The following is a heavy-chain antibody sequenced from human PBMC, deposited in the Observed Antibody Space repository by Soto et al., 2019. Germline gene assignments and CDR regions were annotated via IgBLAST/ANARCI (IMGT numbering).Heavy chain of an antibody. V-gene: IGHV1-2*04. D-gene: IGHD6-13*01. CDR2: INPNSGGT. CDR1: GYTFTGYY. J-gene: IGHJ3*02. CDR3: ARDSGESWSSWRLNAFDI. Sequence: GASVKVSCKASGYTFTGYYMHWVRQAPGQGLEWMGWINPNSGGTNYAQKFQGWVTMTRGTSISTAYMERSRLGSDDTAVYYCARDSGESWSSWRLNAFDIWGQGTMVTVSS.